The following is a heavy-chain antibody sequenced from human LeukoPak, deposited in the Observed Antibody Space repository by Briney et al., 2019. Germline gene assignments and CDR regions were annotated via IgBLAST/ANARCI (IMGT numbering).Heavy chain of an antibody. D-gene: IGHD1-26*01. V-gene: IGHV3-30*18. CDR1: GFTFSDYG. Sequence: PGGSLRLSCATSGFTFSDYGMNWVRQAPGKGLEWVAAIRDDGSNKYYADSVKGRFTMSRDNFQNTLYLQVSNQRAADSAVYCSSKYGLVGSYCGQWIDFGGQGTLVTVSS. CDR2: IRDDGSNK. CDR3: SKYGLVGSYCGQWIDF. J-gene: IGHJ4*02.